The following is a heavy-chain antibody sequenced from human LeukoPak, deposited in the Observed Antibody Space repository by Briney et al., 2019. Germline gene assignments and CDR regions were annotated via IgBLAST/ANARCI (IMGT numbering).Heavy chain of an antibody. CDR1: GFTFSSYA. V-gene: IGHV3-23*01. CDR2: ISGSGGST. Sequence: GGSLRLSCAASGFTFSSYAMSWVRQAPGKGLEWVSAISGSGGSTYYADSVKGRFTISRDNSKNSLYLQMNSLRTEDTALYYCAKQIVGASLFDYWGQGTLVTVSS. CDR3: AKQIVGASLFDY. D-gene: IGHD1-26*01. J-gene: IGHJ4*02.